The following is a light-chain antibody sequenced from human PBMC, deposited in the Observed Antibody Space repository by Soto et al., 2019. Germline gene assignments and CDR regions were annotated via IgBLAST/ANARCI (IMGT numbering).Light chain of an antibody. Sequence: IGSTQFPNTLAVSPGERATLSCRASQSVSSNLAWFQQKPGQAPGLLIYAASTRATGIPARFSGSGSGTEFTLTISSLQSEDFAVYYCQHYNNWPRTFGQGTKVDIK. CDR3: QHYNNWPRT. J-gene: IGKJ1*01. CDR1: QSVSSN. V-gene: IGKV3-15*01. CDR2: AAS.